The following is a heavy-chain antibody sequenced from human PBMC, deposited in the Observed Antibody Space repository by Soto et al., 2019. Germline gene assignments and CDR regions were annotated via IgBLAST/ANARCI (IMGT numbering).Heavy chain of an antibody. V-gene: IGHV6-1*01. CDR1: GDSFSSNVVA. Sequence: PXHSLSLTFAISGDSFSSNVVAWNWIRQSPSRGLEWLGRTYYRSKWYNDYGVSVKSRITINPDTSKNQFSLQLSSVIPEDTAVYYCAGENDYYGSGSFSYWGQGTLVTGSS. D-gene: IGHD3-10*01. CDR3: AGENDYYGSGSFSY. J-gene: IGHJ4*02. CDR2: TYYRSKWYN.